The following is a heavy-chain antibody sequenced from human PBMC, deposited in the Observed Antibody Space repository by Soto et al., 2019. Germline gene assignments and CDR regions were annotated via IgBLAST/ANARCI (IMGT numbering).Heavy chain of an antibody. V-gene: IGHV1-69*01. D-gene: IGHD3-22*01. CDR2: IIPIFGTA. Sequence: QVQLVQSGAEVKKPGSSVKVSCRASGGTFSNYAINWVRQAPGQGLEWMGGIIPIFGTADYAQNFQGRVTITADECTNTAYMELSLVRSADTAVYFCARPYHDDSGRSAIDIWGQGTMVTVSS. CDR1: GGTFSNYA. J-gene: IGHJ3*02. CDR3: ARPYHDDSGRSAIDI.